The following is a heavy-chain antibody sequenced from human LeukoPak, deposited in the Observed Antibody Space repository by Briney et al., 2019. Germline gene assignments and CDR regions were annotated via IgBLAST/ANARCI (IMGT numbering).Heavy chain of an antibody. Sequence: SETLSLTYNVSGGSIRGYYWSWIRQPPGKGLEWIGYIYSSGSTNYNPSLKSRVTMSVDTSKNQFSLKVSSVTAADTAVYYCARVFDSGSQAYFYYMDVWGKGTTVTISS. CDR1: GGSIRGYY. CDR3: ARVFDSGSQAYFYYMDV. D-gene: IGHD3-10*01. J-gene: IGHJ6*03. CDR2: IYSSGST. V-gene: IGHV4-59*01.